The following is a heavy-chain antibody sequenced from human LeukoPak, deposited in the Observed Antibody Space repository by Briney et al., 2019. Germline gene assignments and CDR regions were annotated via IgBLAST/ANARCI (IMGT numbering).Heavy chain of an antibody. CDR3: ASGSYLDY. Sequence: ASVKVSCKTSGYTFTSYDINWVRQATGQGLEWMGWMNSNSCNTGYAQKIQGRVTMTRNTSISAAYMELSSLRSEDTAVYYCASGSYLDYWGQGTLVTVST. J-gene: IGHJ4*02. V-gene: IGHV1-8*01. CDR1: GYTFTSYD. CDR2: MNSNSCNT.